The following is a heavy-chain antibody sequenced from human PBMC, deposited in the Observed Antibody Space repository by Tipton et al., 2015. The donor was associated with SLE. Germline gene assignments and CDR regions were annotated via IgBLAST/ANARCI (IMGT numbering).Heavy chain of an antibody. J-gene: IGHJ4*02. CDR3: ARAASDYDCTTTSCYFDY. Sequence: SLRLSCAVSGFTFSDYDMHWVRQVTGEGLEWVSVINTAGDTYYPVSVKGRFTISRDNSYNTLYLQMNSLRVEDTAVYYCARAASDYDCTTTSCYFDYWGQGTLVTVSS. CDR1: GFTFSDYD. V-gene: IGHV3-13*01. CDR2: INTAGDT. D-gene: IGHD4-17*01.